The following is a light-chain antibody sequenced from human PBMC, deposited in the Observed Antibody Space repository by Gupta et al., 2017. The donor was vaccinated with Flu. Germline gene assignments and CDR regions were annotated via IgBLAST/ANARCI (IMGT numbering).Light chain of an antibody. CDR1: SSIIGANLP. CDR2: DND. V-gene: IGLV1-40*01. J-gene: IGLJ2*01. Sequence: QSVLTRPPSASGAPGQRVIISCPGGSSIIGANLPVHWYQQHPGSAPKLLVRDNDNRPSGGPDRCSGAKSGASASLAITGLQTEDEADYYCQSDDSSRTASVFGGGTRLTVL. CDR3: QSDDSSRTASV.